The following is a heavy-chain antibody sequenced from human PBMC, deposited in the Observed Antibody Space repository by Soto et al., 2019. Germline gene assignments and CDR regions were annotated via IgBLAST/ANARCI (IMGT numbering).Heavy chain of an antibody. J-gene: IGHJ4*02. D-gene: IGHD3-9*01. Sequence: SGPTLVNPTQTLTLTCTFSGFSLSTSGMCVSWIRQPPGKALEWLARIDWDDDKYYSTSLKTRLTISKDTSKNQVVLTMTNMELLYTATYYCARIKYYDILTGPDYWGQGTLVTVSS. CDR3: ARIKYYDILTGPDY. CDR1: GFSLSTSGMC. V-gene: IGHV2-70*11. CDR2: IDWDDDK.